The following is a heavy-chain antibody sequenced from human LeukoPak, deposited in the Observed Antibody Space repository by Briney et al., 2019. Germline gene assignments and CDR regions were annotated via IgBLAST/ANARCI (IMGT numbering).Heavy chain of an antibody. CDR2: IISDGSNT. CDR1: GFTFSSYA. CDR3: ARAWSYYDILTGHSSYYYYGMDV. D-gene: IGHD3-9*01. Sequence: GRSLRLSCAASGFTFSSYAMHWVRQAPGKGLVWVSRIISDGSNTIYADSVKGRFTISRDNAKNTLYLQMNSLRAEDTAVYYCARAWSYYDILTGHSSYYYYGMDVWGQGTTVTVSS. V-gene: IGHV3-74*01. J-gene: IGHJ6*02.